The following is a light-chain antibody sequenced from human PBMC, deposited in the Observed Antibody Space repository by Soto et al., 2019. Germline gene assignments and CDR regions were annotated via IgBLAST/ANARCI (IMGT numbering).Light chain of an antibody. V-gene: IGLV2-14*01. CDR1: SSDVGSYNR. CDR2: DVS. CDR3: NSYTTSSTYV. Sequence: QSVLTQPASVSGSPGQSITISCTGTSSDVGSYNRVSWYQQPPGTAPKLIIYDVSNRPSGVSIRFSGSKSGNTASLTIPGLQAEDEADYFCNSYTTSSTYVFGTGTKVTVL. J-gene: IGLJ1*01.